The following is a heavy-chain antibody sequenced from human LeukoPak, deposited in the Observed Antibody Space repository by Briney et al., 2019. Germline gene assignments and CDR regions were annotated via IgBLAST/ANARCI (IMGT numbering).Heavy chain of an antibody. CDR3: AVSSTSCYSCSGPGYFQH. CDR1: GGTFIIYA. CDR2: IIPIFGTA. J-gene: IGHJ1*01. V-gene: IGHV1-69*05. D-gene: IGHD2-2*02. Sequence: SVTVPCTASGGTFIIYAISWVRQAPGQGLEGMGGIIPIFGTANYAQKFQGRVTITTDESTSTVYMELSSLRSEDTAVYYCAVSSTSCYSCSGPGYFQHWGQGTLVTVSS.